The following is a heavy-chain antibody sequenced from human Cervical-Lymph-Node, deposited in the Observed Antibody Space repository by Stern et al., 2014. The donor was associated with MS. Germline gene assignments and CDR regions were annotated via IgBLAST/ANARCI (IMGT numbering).Heavy chain of an antibody. D-gene: IGHD2-8*01. CDR2: IIPIFGTA. CDR3: ARQKKTNVHCTNGVCYNAPFDY. V-gene: IGHV1-69*01. J-gene: IGHJ4*02. CDR1: GGTFSSYA. Sequence: QMQLVQSGAEVKKPGSSVKVSCKASGGTFSSYAISWVRQAPGQGLEWMGGIIPIFGTAKYAQKFQGRVTITADESTSTAYMELSSLRSEDTAVYYCARQKKTNVHCTNGVCYNAPFDYWGQGTLVTVSS.